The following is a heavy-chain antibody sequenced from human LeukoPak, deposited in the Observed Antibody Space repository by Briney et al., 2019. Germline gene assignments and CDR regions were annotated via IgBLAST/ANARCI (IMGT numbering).Heavy chain of an antibody. Sequence: GGSLRLSCAASGFTFSSYSMNWVRQAPGKGLEWVSSISSSSSYIYYADSVKGRFTISRDNAKNSLYLQMKSLRAEDTAVYYCASALTYYYDTSGSLPWGQGTLVTVSS. CDR2: ISSSSSYI. CDR1: GFTFSSYS. V-gene: IGHV3-21*01. J-gene: IGHJ5*02. CDR3: ASALTYYYDTSGSLP. D-gene: IGHD3-22*01.